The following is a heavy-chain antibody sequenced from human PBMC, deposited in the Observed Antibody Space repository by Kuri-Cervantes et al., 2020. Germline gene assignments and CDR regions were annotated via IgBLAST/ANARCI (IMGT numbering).Heavy chain of an antibody. CDR2: VYYSGST. V-gene: IGHV4-30-4*01. CDR3: ARSAYTYYDFWSCYPVSNSFDT. J-gene: IGHJ5*02. CDR1: GDSISSGDYY. Sequence: LRLSCTVSGDSISSGDYYWTWIRQPPGKGLEWIGYVYYSGSTYYNPSLKSRVTISVDTSKNQFSLKLSSVTAADTAVYYCARSAYTYYDFWSCYPVSNSFDTWGQGTLVTVSS. D-gene: IGHD3-3*01.